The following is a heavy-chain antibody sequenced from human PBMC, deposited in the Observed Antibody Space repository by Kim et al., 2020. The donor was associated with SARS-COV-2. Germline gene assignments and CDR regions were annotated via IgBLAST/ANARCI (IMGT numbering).Heavy chain of an antibody. V-gene: IGHV1-69*13. D-gene: IGHD3-22*01. Sequence: SVKVSCKTSGGTFSSYAFSWVRQAPGQGLEWMGSFIPIFGRANYAQKFQGRLTTTADESTSTAYMELTSLTSEDTALYYCATSDFYNSRGYYDDWGQGT. J-gene: IGHJ4*02. CDR2: FIPIFGRA. CDR3: ATSDFYNSRGYYDD. CDR1: GGTFSSYA.